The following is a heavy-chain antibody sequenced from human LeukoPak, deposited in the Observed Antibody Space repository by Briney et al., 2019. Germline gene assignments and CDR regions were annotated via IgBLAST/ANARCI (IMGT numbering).Heavy chain of an antibody. J-gene: IGHJ5*02. V-gene: IGHV4-59*01. CDR1: SGSISSYY. D-gene: IGHD2-21*01. Sequence: PSETLSLTCTVSSGSISSYYWSWIRQPPGKGLEWIGYIYSSGSTNHNPSLKSRVTISVDTSKNQFSLKLSSVTAADTAVYYCARPWHDSSIVGFDPWGQGTLVTVSS. CDR2: IYSSGST. CDR3: ARPWHDSSIVGFDP.